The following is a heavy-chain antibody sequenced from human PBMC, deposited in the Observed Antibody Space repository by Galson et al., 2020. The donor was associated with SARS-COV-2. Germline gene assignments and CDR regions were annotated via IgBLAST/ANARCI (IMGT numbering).Heavy chain of an antibody. V-gene: IGHV4-30-4*01. CDR1: GGSISSGDYY. CDR2: IYYSGST. D-gene: IGHD4-17*01. CDR3: ARVGGVTTPFLRAFDI. Sequence: SETLSLTCTVSGGSISSGDYYWSWIRQPPGKGLEWIGYIYYSGSTYYNPSLKSRVTISVDTSKNQFSLKLSSVTAADTAVYYCARVGGVTTPFLRAFDIWGQGTMVTVSS. J-gene: IGHJ3*02.